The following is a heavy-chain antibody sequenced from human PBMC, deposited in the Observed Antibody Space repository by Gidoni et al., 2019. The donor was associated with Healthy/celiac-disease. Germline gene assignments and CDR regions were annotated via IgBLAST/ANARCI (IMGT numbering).Heavy chain of an antibody. CDR3: TSDPAIMDV. CDR1: GFTFSGSA. Sequence: EVQLVESGGGLVQPGGSLKLSCADSGFTFSGSAMHWVRQASGKGLELCGRIRSKANRYATAYAASVKGRFTISRDDSKNTAYLQMNSLKTEDTAVYYGTSDPAIMDVWGQGTTVTVSS. J-gene: IGHJ6*02. CDR2: IRSKANRYAT. V-gene: IGHV3-73*02.